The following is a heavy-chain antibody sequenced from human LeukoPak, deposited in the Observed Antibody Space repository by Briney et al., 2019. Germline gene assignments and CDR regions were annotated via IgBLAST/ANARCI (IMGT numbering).Heavy chain of an antibody. J-gene: IGHJ4*02. CDR1: GFTFSSYG. D-gene: IGHD1-26*01. CDR3: ARLGAGVGATF. V-gene: IGHV3-33*01. CDR2: IWYDGSNK. Sequence: GGSLRLSCAASGFTFSSYGMHWVRQAPGKGLEWVAVIWYDGSNKYYADSVKGQFTISRDNSKNTLYLQMNSLRAEDTAVYYCARLGAGVGATFWGQGTLVTVSS.